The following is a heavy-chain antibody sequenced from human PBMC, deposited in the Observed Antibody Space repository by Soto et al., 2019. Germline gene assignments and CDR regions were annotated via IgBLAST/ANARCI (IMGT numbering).Heavy chain of an antibody. J-gene: IGHJ5*02. V-gene: IGHV2-26*01. CDR1: TRG. D-gene: IGHD3-9*01. Sequence: TRGINWDRPPPGKAPGWPAHIFSNDEKSYSTSLKSRLTISKDTSKSQVVLTMTNMDPVDTATYYCARIRTFYYILTGRRESSFDPWGPGTLLTGST. CDR2: IFSNDEK. CDR3: ARIRTFYYILTGRRESSFDP.